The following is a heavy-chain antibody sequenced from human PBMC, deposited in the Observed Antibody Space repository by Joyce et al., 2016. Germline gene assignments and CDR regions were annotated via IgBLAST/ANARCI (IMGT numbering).Heavy chain of an antibody. J-gene: IGHJ3*01. V-gene: IGHV3-15*01. D-gene: IGHD2-2*01. CDR2: VKSKRQGETT. Sequence: EVQLVESGGGLVKPGGSLRLSCAASGFSFRNAWVTWVRQAPGKGLAWGGRVKSKRQGETTDYAAPVKGRFTISRDDSRDTAYLQMNSLKSEDTGVYFGVTGLCIGTACHWDDAFDVWGQGTMVTVSS. CDR3: VTGLCIGTACHWDDAFDV. CDR1: GFSFRNAW.